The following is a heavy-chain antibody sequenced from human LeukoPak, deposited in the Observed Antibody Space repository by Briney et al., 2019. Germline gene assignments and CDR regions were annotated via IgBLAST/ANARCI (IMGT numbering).Heavy chain of an antibody. V-gene: IGHV3-23*01. J-gene: IGHJ4*02. CDR2: IAGSGGST. D-gene: IGHD3-10*01. Sequence: PGGLLRLSCAASGFTFNSYPMSWVRQAPGKGLEWVSVIAGSGGSTFYADSVKGLFTISRDNSKNTLSPQMNSLRAEDTAVYYCARDVGNFGSGNAYFDSWGQGTLIT. CDR3: ARDVGNFGSGNAYFDS. CDR1: GFTFNSYP.